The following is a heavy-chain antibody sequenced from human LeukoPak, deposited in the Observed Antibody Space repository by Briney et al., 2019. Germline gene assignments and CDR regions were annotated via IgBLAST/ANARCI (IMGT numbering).Heavy chain of an antibody. V-gene: IGHV3-21*01. D-gene: IGHD6-13*01. CDR3: ARDHSGAYSSSWYYYYYYMDV. Sequence: GGSLRLSCAASGFTFSSYSMNWVRQAPGKGLEWVSSISSSSYIYYADSVKGRFTISRDNAKNSLYLQMNSLRAEDTAVYYCARDHSGAYSSSWYYYYYYMDVWGKGTTVTVSS. CDR1: GFTFSSYS. J-gene: IGHJ6*03. CDR2: ISSSSYI.